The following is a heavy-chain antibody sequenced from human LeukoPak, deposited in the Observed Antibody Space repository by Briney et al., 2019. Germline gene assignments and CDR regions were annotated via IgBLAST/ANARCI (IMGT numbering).Heavy chain of an antibody. V-gene: IGHV3-11*04. Sequence: PGGSLRLSCAASGFTFSDYYMSWIRQAPGKGLEWVSYIDSSCSSTFYADSVKGRFTISRDNAKNSLYLQMNGLRADDTAVYYCASRYSPFDFWGQGTLVTVSS. D-gene: IGHD5-18*01. J-gene: IGHJ4*02. CDR3: ASRYSPFDF. CDR1: GFTFSDYY. CDR2: IDSSCSST.